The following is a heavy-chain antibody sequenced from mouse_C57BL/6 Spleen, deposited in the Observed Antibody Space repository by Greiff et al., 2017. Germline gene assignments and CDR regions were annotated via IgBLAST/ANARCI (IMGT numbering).Heavy chain of an antibody. CDR2: IDPSDSYT. CDR1: GYTFTSYW. CDR3: ARRGAYAFDY. D-gene: IGHD6-5*01. J-gene: IGHJ2*01. V-gene: IGHV1-50*01. Sequence: QVQLQQPGAELVKPGASVKLSCKASGYTFTSYWLQWVKQRPGQGLEWIGEIDPSDSYTNYTQKFKGKATLTVDTSSSTAYMQLSSLTSEDSAVYYCARRGAYAFDYWGQGTTLTVSS.